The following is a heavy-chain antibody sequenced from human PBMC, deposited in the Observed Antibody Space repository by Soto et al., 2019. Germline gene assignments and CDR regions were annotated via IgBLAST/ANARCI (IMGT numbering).Heavy chain of an antibody. J-gene: IGHJ4*02. D-gene: IGHD3-22*01. Sequence: PGGSLRLSCAASGFTFSNAWMNWVRRAPGKGLEWVGRIKSKTDGGTTDYAAPVKGRFTISRDDSKNTLYLQMNSLKTEDTAVYYCTTDASDGYYYDSSGYYLGDYWGQGTLVTVSS. CDR2: IKSKTDGGTT. V-gene: IGHV3-15*07. CDR1: GFTFSNAW. CDR3: TTDASDGYYYDSSGYYLGDY.